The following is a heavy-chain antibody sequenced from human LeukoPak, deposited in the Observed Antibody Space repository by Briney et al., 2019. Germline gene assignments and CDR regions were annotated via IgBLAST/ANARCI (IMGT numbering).Heavy chain of an antibody. CDR1: GFTFSDHY. D-gene: IGHD5-12*01. J-gene: IGHJ5*02. V-gene: IGHV3-11*04. CDR3: ARDEYSGYDH. CDR2: ISSGSSAI. Sequence: GGSLRLSCAASGFTFSDHYMSWIRQAPGKGLEWVSIISSGSSAIFSADALKGRFTISRDDAKNLLYLDMNSLRAEDTAVYYCARDEYSGYDHWGQGTLVTVSS.